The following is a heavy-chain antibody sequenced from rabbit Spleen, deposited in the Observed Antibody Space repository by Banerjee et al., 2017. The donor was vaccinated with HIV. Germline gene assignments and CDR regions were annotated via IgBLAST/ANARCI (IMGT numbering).Heavy chain of an antibody. Sequence: QEQLVESGGGLVQPEGSLTLTCKASGFSFNDRDVMCWVRQAPGKGLEWIACINASTGKPVYATWASGRFTISRTSSTTVTLRMTSLTAADRATYFCARDLVGVIGWNFYLWGQAPWSPS. CDR3: ARDLVGVIGWNFYL. CDR2: INASTGKP. V-gene: IGHV1S45*01. D-gene: IGHD1-1*01. J-gene: IGHJ4*01. CDR1: GFSFNDRDV.